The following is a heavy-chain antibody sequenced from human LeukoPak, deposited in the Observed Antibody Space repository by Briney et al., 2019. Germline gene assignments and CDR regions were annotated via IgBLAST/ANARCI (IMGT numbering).Heavy chain of an antibody. D-gene: IGHD4-23*01. V-gene: IGHV3-9*01. CDR1: GFTFDDYA. CDR2: ISGNSGSI. Sequence: TGGSLRLSCAASGFTFDDYAMHWVRQAPGKGLEWVSGISGNSGSIGYADSVKGRFTISRDNAKNSLYLQMNSLRAEDTALYYCAKGQLYGANSNWFDPWGQGTLVTVSS. CDR3: AKGQLYGANSNWFDP. J-gene: IGHJ5*02.